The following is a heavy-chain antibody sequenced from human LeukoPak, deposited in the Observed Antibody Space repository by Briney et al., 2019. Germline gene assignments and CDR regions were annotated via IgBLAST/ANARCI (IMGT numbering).Heavy chain of an antibody. CDR2: INPNSGGT. D-gene: IGHD2-2*01. CDR3: ARESGDILVVPYY. CDR1: GYTFTDYY. J-gene: IGHJ4*02. V-gene: IGHV1-2*02. Sequence: ASVKVSCKASGYTFTDYYMHWVRQAPGQGLEWMGWINPNSGGTNYAQKFQGRVTMTRDTSISTAYMELSGLRSEDTAVYYCARESGDILVVPYYWGQGTLVTVSS.